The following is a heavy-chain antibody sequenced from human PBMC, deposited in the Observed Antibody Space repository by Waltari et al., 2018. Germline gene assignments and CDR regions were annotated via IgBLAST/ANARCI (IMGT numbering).Heavy chain of an antibody. V-gene: IGHV3-23*01. CDR2: ISGSGGST. D-gene: IGHD4-17*01. J-gene: IGHJ3*02. CDR1: GFTFSSYA. Sequence: EVQLLESGGGLVQPGGSLRLSCAASGFTFSSYAMSWVRQAPGKGVEWVSAISGSGGSTYYADSVTGWFTISRDNSKNTLYLQMNRLRAEDTAVYYCAKDEDYEGAFDIWGQGTMVTVSS. CDR3: AKDEDYEGAFDI.